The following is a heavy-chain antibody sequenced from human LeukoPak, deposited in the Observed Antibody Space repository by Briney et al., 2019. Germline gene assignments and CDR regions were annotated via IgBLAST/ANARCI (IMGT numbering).Heavy chain of an antibody. CDR3: ARDVPSPEFYFDY. Sequence: GGSLRLSCAASGFTFSSYWMSWVRQAPGKGLEWVANIKQDGSEKYYVDSVKGRFTISRDNAKNSLYLQTNSLRAEDTAVYYCARDVPSPEFYFDYWGQGSLVTVSS. V-gene: IGHV3-7*01. CDR2: IKQDGSEK. J-gene: IGHJ4*02. CDR1: GFTFSSYW. D-gene: IGHD3-10*01.